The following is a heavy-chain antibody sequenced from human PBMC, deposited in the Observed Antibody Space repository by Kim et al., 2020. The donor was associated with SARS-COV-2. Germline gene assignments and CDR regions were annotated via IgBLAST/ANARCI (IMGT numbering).Heavy chain of an antibody. V-gene: IGHV4-4*07. D-gene: IGHD6-13*01. CDR3: ARGGSSSWYPFDL. Sequence: SETLSLTCTLSSGSISSYYWNWIRQPAGKGVEWIGRVYTSGRTNYNPSLKSRVTMSLDTSKNQFSLRLRSVTAADTAVYYCARGGSSSWYPFDLWGQGTL. J-gene: IGHJ4*02. CDR2: VYTSGRT. CDR1: SGSISSYY.